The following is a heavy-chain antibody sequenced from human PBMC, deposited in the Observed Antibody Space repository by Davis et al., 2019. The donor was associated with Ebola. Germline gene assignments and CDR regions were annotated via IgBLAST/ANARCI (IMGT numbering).Heavy chain of an antibody. CDR3: AQQLGDYGGNALRY. J-gene: IGHJ4*02. CDR2: ISWNSGDI. Sequence: GGSLRLSCAASGVTFHDSSMNWVRQAPGKGLEWVSGISWNSGDIGYADSVKGRFTISRDNAKNSLFLQMNSLRAEDTAVYYCAQQLGDYGGNALRYWGQGTLVTVSS. D-gene: IGHD4-23*01. V-gene: IGHV3-9*01. CDR1: GVTFHDSS.